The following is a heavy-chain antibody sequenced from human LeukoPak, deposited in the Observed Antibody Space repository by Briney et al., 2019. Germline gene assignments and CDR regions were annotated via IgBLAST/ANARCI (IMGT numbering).Heavy chain of an antibody. CDR1: GFTFSSYS. V-gene: IGHV3-21*01. CDR3: ARARPYSSSWEPGESMDV. Sequence: GGSLRLSCAASGFTFSSYSMNWVRQAPGKGLEWVSSISSSSSYIYYADSVKGRFTISRDNAKNSLYLQMNSLRAEDTAVYYCARARPYSSSWEPGESMDVWGQGTTVTVSS. J-gene: IGHJ6*02. D-gene: IGHD6-13*01. CDR2: ISSSSSYI.